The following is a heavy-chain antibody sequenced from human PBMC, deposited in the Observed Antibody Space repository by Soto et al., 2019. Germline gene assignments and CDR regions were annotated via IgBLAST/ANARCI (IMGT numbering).Heavy chain of an antibody. D-gene: IGHD1-26*01. CDR2: ITPIFGTA. CDR3: ARDKWELLPADDAFDI. CDR1: GGAFSSYA. V-gene: IGHV1-69*13. J-gene: IGHJ3*02. Sequence: GASVKVSCKASGGAFSSYAISWVRQAPGQGLEWMGGITPIFGTANYAQKFQGRVTITADESTSTAYMELSSLRSEDTAVYYCARDKWELLPADDAFDIWGQGTMVTVSS.